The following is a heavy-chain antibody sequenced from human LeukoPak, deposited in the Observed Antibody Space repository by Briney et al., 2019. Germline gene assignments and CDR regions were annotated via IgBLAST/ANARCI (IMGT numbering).Heavy chain of an antibody. J-gene: IGHJ4*02. CDR1: GFTFSSYA. Sequence: GRSLRLSCAASGFTFSSYAMHWVRQAPGKGLEWVAVISYDGSNKYYADSVKGRFTISRDNAKNSLYLQMNSLRAEDTAVYYCARKTDDCSSTSCPLDYWGQGALVTVSS. CDR3: ARKTDDCSSTSCPLDY. D-gene: IGHD2-2*01. V-gene: IGHV3-30-3*01. CDR2: ISYDGSNK.